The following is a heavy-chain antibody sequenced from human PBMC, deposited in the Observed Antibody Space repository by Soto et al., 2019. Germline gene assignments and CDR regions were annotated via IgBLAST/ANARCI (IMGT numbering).Heavy chain of an antibody. CDR1: GDTFNFYS. V-gene: IGHV1-69*04. D-gene: IGHD3-10*01. CDR2: VNPILSMS. Sequence: QVQLVQSGAEVKRHGSSMKVSCKASGDTFNFYSINWVRQAPGLGLEWMGRVNPILSMSNYAQRFQGRVTMTADKSTSTAYMELSGLRSEDTAIYYCATSYGSGYRAFDFWGQGALVTVSS. J-gene: IGHJ4*02. CDR3: ATSYGSGYRAFDF.